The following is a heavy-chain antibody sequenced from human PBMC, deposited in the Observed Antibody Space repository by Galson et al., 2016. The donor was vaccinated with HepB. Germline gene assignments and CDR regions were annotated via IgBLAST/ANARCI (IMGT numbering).Heavy chain of an antibody. CDR2: IKADGRDK. CDR1: GFTFSHFW. V-gene: IGHV3-7*01. CDR3: VRDDYLDF. J-gene: IGHJ3*01. Sequence: SLRLSCAASGFTFSHFWMSWVRQAPGKGLEWVADIKADGRDKFYVDSVKGRFTIARDNTKNSLYLQMNSLRAEDTAVYYCVRDDYLDFWGQGTMVIVSS. D-gene: IGHD4-11*01.